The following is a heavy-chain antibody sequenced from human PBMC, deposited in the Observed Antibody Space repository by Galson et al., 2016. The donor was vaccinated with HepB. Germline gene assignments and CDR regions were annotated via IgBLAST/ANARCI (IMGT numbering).Heavy chain of an antibody. V-gene: IGHV1-3*04. Sequence: SVKVSCKASGYTFTTYAIHWVRQAPGQRLEWMGWINTGSGYTKYSQTFQDRVTISRDTSADIVFMDVGSLTSKDTAVYYCARDGNEGAAAGPSGVGYYGMDVWGQGTTVTVSS. CDR1: GYTFTTYA. J-gene: IGHJ6*02. D-gene: IGHD6-13*01. CDR3: ARDGNEGAAAGPSGVGYYGMDV. CDR2: INTGSGYT.